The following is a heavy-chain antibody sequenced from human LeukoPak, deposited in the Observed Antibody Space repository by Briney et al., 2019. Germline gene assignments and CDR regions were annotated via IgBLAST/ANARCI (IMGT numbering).Heavy chain of an antibody. J-gene: IGHJ6*02. CDR1: GFTVNNNY. V-gene: IGHV3-66*01. D-gene: IGHD1-26*01. CDR3: AREGEHYVGVEYYYYGMDV. CDR2: IYSGGST. Sequence: GGSLRLSCAASGFTVNNNYMRWVRQARGEGLEWVSVIYSGGSTYYADSVKGRFTISRDNPKNTVYLQMISLRAEDTAVYYCAREGEHYVGVEYYYYGMDVWGQGTTVTVSS.